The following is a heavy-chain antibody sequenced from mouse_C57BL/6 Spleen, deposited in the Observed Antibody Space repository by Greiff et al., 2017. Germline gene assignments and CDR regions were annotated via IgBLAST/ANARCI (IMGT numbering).Heavy chain of an antibody. J-gene: IGHJ1*03. CDR2: IWSGGST. D-gene: IGHD1-1*01. Sequence: QVQLQQSGPGLVQPSQSLSITCTVSGFSLTSYGVHWVRQSPGKGLEWLGVIWSGGSTDYNAAFISRLSISKDNSKSQVFFKMNSLQADDTAIYYWARHDGSSYDWYFDVWGTGTTVTVSS. CDR1: GFSLTSYG. V-gene: IGHV2-2*01. CDR3: ARHDGSSYDWYFDV.